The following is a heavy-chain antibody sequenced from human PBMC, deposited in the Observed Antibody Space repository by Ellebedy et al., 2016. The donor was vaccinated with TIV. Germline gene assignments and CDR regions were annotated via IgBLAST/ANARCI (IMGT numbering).Heavy chain of an antibody. J-gene: IGHJ4*02. CDR1: GGSISSDY. CDR2: IYISGST. V-gene: IGHV4-4*07. Sequence: MPSETLSLTCSVPGGSISSDYWSWIRQPAGKGLEWIGRIYISGSTNYNPSLKSRVTMSLDTSKNQFSLELNSVTAADTAVYYGAREPTGLPTHFDYWGQGTLVTVSS. CDR3: AREPTGLPTHFDY. D-gene: IGHD1-14*01.